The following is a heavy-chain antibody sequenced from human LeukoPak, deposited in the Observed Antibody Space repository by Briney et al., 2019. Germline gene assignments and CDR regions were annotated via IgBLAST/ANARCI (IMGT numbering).Heavy chain of an antibody. CDR2: ISWKGGSI. CDR3: ARGVGGPYYYYGMDV. Sequence: GRSRSLSCAASGFTFDDDAMHWVRHVPGKGLEWVSGISWKGGSIGYGDSVKGRFTISRDNAKNSLYLQMNSLRAEDTALYYCARGVGGPYYYYGMDVWGQGTTVTVSS. J-gene: IGHJ6*02. CDR1: GFTFDDDA. V-gene: IGHV3-9*01. D-gene: IGHD3-10*01.